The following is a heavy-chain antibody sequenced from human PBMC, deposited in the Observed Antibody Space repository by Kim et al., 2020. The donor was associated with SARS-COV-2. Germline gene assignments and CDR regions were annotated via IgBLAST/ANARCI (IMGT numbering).Heavy chain of an antibody. CDR3: AKAYYYDSSGLPAFDY. CDR2: ISWNSGSI. Sequence: GGSLRLSCAASGFTFDDYAMHWVRQAPGKGLEWVSGISWNSGSIGYADSVKGRFTISRDNAKNSLYLQMNSLRAEDTALYYCAKAYYYDSSGLPAFDYWG. J-gene: IGHJ4*01. CDR1: GFTFDDYA. D-gene: IGHD3-22*01. V-gene: IGHV3-9*01.